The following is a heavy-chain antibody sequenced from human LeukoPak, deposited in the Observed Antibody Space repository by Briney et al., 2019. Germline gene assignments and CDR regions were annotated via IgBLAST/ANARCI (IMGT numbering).Heavy chain of an antibody. D-gene: IGHD1-26*01. Sequence: PGGSLRLSCAASGFTFSSYSMNWVRQAPGKGLEWVSSISSSSSYIYYADSVKGRFTISRDNAKNSLYLQMNSLRAEDTAVYYCARDPPDRIGVGATTRDYWGQGTLVTVSS. J-gene: IGHJ4*02. V-gene: IGHV3-21*01. CDR2: ISSSSSYI. CDR1: GFTFSSYS. CDR3: ARDPPDRIGVGATTRDY.